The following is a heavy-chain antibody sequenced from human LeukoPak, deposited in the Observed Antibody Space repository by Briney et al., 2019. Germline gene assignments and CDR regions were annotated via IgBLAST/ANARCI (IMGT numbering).Heavy chain of an antibody. CDR3: ARETCINGECYFYFDY. J-gene: IGHJ4*02. D-gene: IGHD2-8*01. CDR2: ISSSSRTI. V-gene: IGHV3-48*01. CDR1: GFTFSTYP. Sequence: PGGSLRLSCAAPGFTFSTYPMHWVRQAPGKGLEWLSYISSSSRTIYYADSVKGRFTISRDNAKNSLYLQMNSLRAEDTAVYYCARETCINGECYFYFDYWGQGTLVTVSS.